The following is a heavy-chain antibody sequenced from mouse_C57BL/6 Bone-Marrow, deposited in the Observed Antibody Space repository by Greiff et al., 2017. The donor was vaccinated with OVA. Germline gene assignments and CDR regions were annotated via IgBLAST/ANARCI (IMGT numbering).Heavy chain of an antibody. CDR2: ISDGGSYT. Sequence: EVQGVESGGGLVKPGGSLKLSCAASGFTFSSYAMSWVRQTPEKRLEWVATISDGGSYTYYPDNVKGRFTISRDNAKNNLYLQMSHLKSEDTAMYYCAREEQLRRLAYWGQGTLVTVSA. CDR3: AREEQLRRLAY. D-gene: IGHD3-2*02. V-gene: IGHV5-4*01. CDR1: GFTFSSYA. J-gene: IGHJ3*01.